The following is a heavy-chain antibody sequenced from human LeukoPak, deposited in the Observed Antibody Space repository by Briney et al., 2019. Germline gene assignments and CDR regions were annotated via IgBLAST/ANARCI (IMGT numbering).Heavy chain of an antibody. CDR3: ARDLRWLTPGD. CDR1: GFTVSSNY. Sequence: GGSLRLSCAASGFTVSSNYMSWVRQAPGKGLEWVSVIYSGGSTYYADSVKGRFTISRDNSKNTLYLQMNSLRAEDTAVYYCARDLRWLTPGDWGQGTLVTVSS. CDR2: IYSGGST. J-gene: IGHJ4*02. V-gene: IGHV3-66*01. D-gene: IGHD6-19*01.